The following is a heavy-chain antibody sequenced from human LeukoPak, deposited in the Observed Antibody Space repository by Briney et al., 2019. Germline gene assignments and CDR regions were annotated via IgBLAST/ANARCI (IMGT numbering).Heavy chain of an antibody. CDR3: ARGGSYSWFDP. CDR1: GGSISSYY. CDR2: IYYSGST. J-gene: IGHJ5*02. V-gene: IGHV4-59*12. D-gene: IGHD1-26*01. Sequence: PSETLSLTCTVSGGSISSYYWSWIRQPPGKGLEWIGYIYYSGSTNYNPSLKSRVTISVDTSKNQFSLRLSSVTAADTAVYYCARGGSYSWFDPWGQGTLVTVSS.